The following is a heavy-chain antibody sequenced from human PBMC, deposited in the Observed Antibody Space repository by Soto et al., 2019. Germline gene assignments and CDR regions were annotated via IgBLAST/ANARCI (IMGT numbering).Heavy chain of an antibody. V-gene: IGHV1-3*01. Sequence: ASLKVSCKASGYTFNSYAMHWLRQAPGQRLEWMGWINAGNGNTKYSQKFQGRVTITRDTSASTAYMELSSLRSEDTAVYYCARGPLAIGDPPGYWGQGTLVNVSS. CDR1: GYTFNSYA. CDR2: INAGNGNT. D-gene: IGHD3-10*01. J-gene: IGHJ4*02. CDR3: ARGPLAIGDPPGY.